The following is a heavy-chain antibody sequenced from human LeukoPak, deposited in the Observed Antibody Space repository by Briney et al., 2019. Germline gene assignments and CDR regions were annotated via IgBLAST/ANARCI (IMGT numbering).Heavy chain of an antibody. D-gene: IGHD3-10*01. CDR1: GGTFSSYA. J-gene: IGHJ6*03. CDR3: AIWFGELSRSVAFYYYYMDV. V-gene: IGHV1-69*05. Sequence: ASVKVSCKASGGTFSSYAISWVRQAPGQGLEWMGGIIPIFGTANYAQKFQGRVTITTDESTSTAYMELSSLRSEDTAVYYCAIWFGELSRSVAFYYYYMDVWGEGTTVTVSS. CDR2: IIPIFGTA.